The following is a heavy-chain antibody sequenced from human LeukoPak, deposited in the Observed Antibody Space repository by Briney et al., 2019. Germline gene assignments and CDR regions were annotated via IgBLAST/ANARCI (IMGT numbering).Heavy chain of an antibody. CDR2: IYYSGST. V-gene: IGHV4-59*01. J-gene: IGHJ5*02. CDR1: GGSISSYY. D-gene: IGHD2-21*02. CDR3: AREYCGGDCYANWFDP. Sequence: SETLSLTCTASGGSISSYYWSWIRQPPGKGLEWIGYIYYSGSTNYNPSLKSRVTISVDTSKNQFSLKLSSVTAADTAVYYCAREYCGGDCYANWFDPWGQGTLVTVSS.